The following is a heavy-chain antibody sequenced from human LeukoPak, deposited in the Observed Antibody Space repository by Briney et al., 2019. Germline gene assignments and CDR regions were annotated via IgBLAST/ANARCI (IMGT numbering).Heavy chain of an antibody. J-gene: IGHJ5*02. CDR1: GFTVSSNY. V-gene: IGHV3-21*06. CDR2: ISSNSRYI. Sequence: GGSLRLSCAASGFTVSSNYMSRVRQAPGKGLEWVSSISSNSRYIYYADSVKGRFTISRDNAKNSLYLQMNSLRAEDTAVYYCARSLTGDLDWFDPWGQGTLVTVSS. CDR3: ARSLTGDLDWFDP. D-gene: IGHD7-27*01.